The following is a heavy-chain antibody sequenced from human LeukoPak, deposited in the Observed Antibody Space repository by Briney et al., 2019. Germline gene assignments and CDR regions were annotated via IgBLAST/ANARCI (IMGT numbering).Heavy chain of an antibody. CDR1: GFTFSDYY. J-gene: IGHJ3*02. Sequence: GGSLRLSCAASGFTFSDYYMSWIRQAPGKGLEWVAFIRYDGSNKYYADSVKGRFTISRDNSKNTLYLQMNSLRAEDTAVYYCANWKYAFDIWGQGTMVTVSS. CDR2: IRYDGSNK. D-gene: IGHD1-1*01. CDR3: ANWKYAFDI. V-gene: IGHV3-30*02.